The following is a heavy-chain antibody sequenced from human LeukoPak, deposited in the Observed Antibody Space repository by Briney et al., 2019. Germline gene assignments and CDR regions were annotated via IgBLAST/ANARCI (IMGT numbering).Heavy chain of an antibody. V-gene: IGHV1-2*02. J-gene: IGHJ4*02. CDR1: GYTFTRYA. D-gene: IGHD5-18*01. CDR2: INPNSGGT. Sequence: ASVKVSCKGSGYTFTRYAITWVRQAPGQGLEWMGWINPNSGGTNYAQKFQGRVTMTRDTSISTAYMELSRLRSDDTAVYYCARDRAAMVFEYWGQGTLVSASS. CDR3: ARDRAAMVFEY.